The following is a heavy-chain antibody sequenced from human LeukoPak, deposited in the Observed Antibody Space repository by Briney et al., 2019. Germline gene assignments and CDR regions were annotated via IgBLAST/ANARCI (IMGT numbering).Heavy chain of an antibody. J-gene: IGHJ6*03. D-gene: IGHD2-15*01. V-gene: IGHV4-4*07. Sequence: SETLSLTCTVSGGSISRYYWSWIRQPAGKGLQWIGRIYGSGNTNYNPSLKSRVTISVDTSKNQFSLKLSSVTAADTAVYYCARGIHYCSGGSCYSLSVYYYYYYMDVWGKGTTVTISS. CDR3: ARGIHYCSGGSCYSLSVYYYYYYMDV. CDR2: IYGSGNT. CDR1: GGSISRYY.